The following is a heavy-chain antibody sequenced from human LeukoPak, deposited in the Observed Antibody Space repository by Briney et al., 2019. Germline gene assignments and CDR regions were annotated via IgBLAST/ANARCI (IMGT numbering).Heavy chain of an antibody. J-gene: IGHJ6*02. V-gene: IGHV4-4*08. CDR2: IYNSGLA. Sequence: SETLSLTCTVSGGSISTYYWSWIRQPPGKELEWIGYIYNSGLANYNPSLKSRVTISVDTSKNQFSLKLSSVTAADTAVYYCASLTSMGGFYYYYGMDVWGQGTTVTVSS. D-gene: IGHD3-16*01. CDR3: ASLTSMGGFYYYYGMDV. CDR1: GGSISTYY.